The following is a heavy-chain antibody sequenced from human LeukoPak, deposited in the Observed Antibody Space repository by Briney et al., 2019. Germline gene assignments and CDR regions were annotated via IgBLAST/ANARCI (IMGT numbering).Heavy chain of an antibody. J-gene: IGHJ4*02. V-gene: IGHV4-39*07. D-gene: IGHD3-10*01. CDR2: IYYSGST. Sequence: PSETLSLTCTVSGGSISSSSYYWGWIRQPPGKGLEWIGNIYYSGSTYYNPSLKSRITISVDTSKNQFSLKLSSVTAADTAVYYCASLAWVGFGELSIRDYWGQGTLVTVSS. CDR1: GGSISSSSYY. CDR3: ASLAWVGFGELSIRDY.